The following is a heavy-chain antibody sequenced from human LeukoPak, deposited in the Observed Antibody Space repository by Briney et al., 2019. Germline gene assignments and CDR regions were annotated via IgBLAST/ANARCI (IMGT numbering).Heavy chain of an antibody. CDR1: GFTFSSYA. CDR3: AKGPRTVDGRPGLVI. V-gene: IGHV3-23*01. D-gene: IGHD4-17*01. CDR2: ISGSGGST. J-gene: IGHJ4*02. Sequence: GGSLRLSCAASGFTFSSYAMSWVRQAPGKGLEWVSLISGSGGSTYYADAVKGRFTISRDNSKNTLYLQMNSLRAEDTAVYHCAKGPRTVDGRPGLVIWGQGTLVTASS.